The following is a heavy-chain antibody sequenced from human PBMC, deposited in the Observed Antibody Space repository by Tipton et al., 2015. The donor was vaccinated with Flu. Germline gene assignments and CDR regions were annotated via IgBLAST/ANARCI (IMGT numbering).Heavy chain of an antibody. V-gene: IGHV4-34*01. CDR1: GGSFSGYY. D-gene: IGHD2-2*01. CDR3: ARDDRVVVVPAAMGFLYGMDV. Sequence: TLSLTCAVYGGSFSGYYWSWIRQPPGKGLEWIGEINHSESTNYNPSLKSRVTISVDTSKNQFSLKLSSATAADTAAYYCARDDRVVVVPAAMGFLYGMDVWDQGTTVTVSS. CDR2: INHSEST. J-gene: IGHJ6*02.